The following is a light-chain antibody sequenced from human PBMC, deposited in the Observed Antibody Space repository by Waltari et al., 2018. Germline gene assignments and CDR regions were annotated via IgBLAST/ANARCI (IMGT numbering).Light chain of an antibody. CDR1: SANIGSHT. V-gene: IGLV1-44*01. Sequence: QSVLTQPPSASGTPAQRVPISCSGGSANIGSHTVFWYQHLPGSAPKLLIYANTKRPSGVPDRFSASKSGSSASLAITGLQSEDEADYYCAAWDDSLSGLNWLFGGGTKLTVL. CDR2: ANT. J-gene: IGLJ3*02. CDR3: AAWDDSLSGLNWL.